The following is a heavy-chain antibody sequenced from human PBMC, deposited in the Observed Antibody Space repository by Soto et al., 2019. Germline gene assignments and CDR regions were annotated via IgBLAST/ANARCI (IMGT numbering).Heavy chain of an antibody. D-gene: IGHD3-10*01. CDR1: GFTFASYA. Sequence: EVQLLESGGGLVQPGGSLRLSCAASGFTFASYAMNWVRQAPGKGLEWVSGIRGSGGSTYYADPAKGRFTISRDNSKNTLYLQMNSLRAEDTAVYYCAKDRGYFYGPGISIYYFDYWGQGTLVTVSS. J-gene: IGHJ4*02. CDR3: AKDRGYFYGPGISIYYFDY. V-gene: IGHV3-23*01. CDR2: IRGSGGST.